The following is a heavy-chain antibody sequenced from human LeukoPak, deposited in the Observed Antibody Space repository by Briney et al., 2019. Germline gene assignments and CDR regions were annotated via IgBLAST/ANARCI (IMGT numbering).Heavy chain of an antibody. J-gene: IGHJ4*02. CDR2: ISGSGGST. CDR1: GFTFSSYA. V-gene: IGHV3-23*01. Sequence: GGSLRLSCAASGFTFSSYAMSWVRQAPGKGLEWVSAISGSGGSTYYADSVKGRFTVSRDNSKNTLYLQMNSLRAEDTAVYYCARDGWFGELLQTGGFLDYWGQGTLVTVSS. D-gene: IGHD3-10*01. CDR3: ARDGWFGELLQTGGFLDY.